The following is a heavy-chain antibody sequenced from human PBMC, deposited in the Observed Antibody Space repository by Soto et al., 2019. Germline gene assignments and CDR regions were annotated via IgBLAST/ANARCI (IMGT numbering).Heavy chain of an antibody. V-gene: IGHV3-30-3*01. Sequence: GGSLRLSCAASGFTFSSYSMHWVRQAPGKGLEWVAVISYDGSNKYYADSVKGRFTISRDNSKNTLYLQMNSLRAEDTAVYYCARPGAAPTGRWFDPWGQGTLVTVSS. J-gene: IGHJ5*02. CDR3: ARPGAAPTGRWFDP. D-gene: IGHD6-6*01. CDR1: GFTFSSYS. CDR2: ISYDGSNK.